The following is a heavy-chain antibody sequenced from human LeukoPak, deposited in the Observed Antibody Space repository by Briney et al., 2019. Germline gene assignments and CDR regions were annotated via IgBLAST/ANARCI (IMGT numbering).Heavy chain of an antibody. Sequence: GGSLRLSCAASGFTVSSNYMSWVRQAPGKGLEWVSVIYSGGSTYYADSVKGRFTISRDNSKNTLYLQMNSLRAEDTAVYYCAREVYYGDPFDPWGQGTLVTVSS. CDR3: AREVYYGDPFDP. CDR2: IYSGGST. CDR1: GFTVSSNY. J-gene: IGHJ5*02. D-gene: IGHD4-17*01. V-gene: IGHV3-53*01.